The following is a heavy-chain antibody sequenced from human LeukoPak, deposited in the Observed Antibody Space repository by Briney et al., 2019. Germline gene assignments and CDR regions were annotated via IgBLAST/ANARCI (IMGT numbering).Heavy chain of an antibody. CDR2: ISNYNGNT. J-gene: IGHJ4*02. CDR3: ARDEDYGIFVNIDY. Sequence: GASVKVSCKAPGYSFVLYGISWVRQAPGQGPEWMGWISNYNGNTRYAQKFQGRVTMTTDTSTSTAYMELRSLRSDDTAVYYCARDEDYGIFVNIDYWGQGTLVTVSS. V-gene: IGHV1-18*01. D-gene: IGHD4-17*01. CDR1: GYSFVLYG.